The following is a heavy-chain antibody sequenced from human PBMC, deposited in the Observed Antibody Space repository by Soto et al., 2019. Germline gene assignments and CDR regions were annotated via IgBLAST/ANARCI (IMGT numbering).Heavy chain of an antibody. V-gene: IGHV4-59*08. CDR3: ARHDGSRSTDY. CDR2: IHSGST. J-gene: IGHJ4*02. D-gene: IGHD3-10*01. Sequence: TLSLTCTVSGGSISSDYWNWIRQLPGKGLEWIGYIHSGSTTYSASLRSRVTISVDTSKNQFSLKLSSVTAADTAVYFCARHDGSRSTDYWGQGTLVTVSS. CDR1: GGSISSDY.